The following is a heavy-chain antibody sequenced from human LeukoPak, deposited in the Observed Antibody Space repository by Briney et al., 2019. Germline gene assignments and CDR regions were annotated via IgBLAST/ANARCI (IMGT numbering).Heavy chain of an antibody. CDR3: ARDTITGSTLRVY. Sequence: GGSLRLSCTASGFTFSSYAMSWVRQAPGKGLEWVPSISGGSSYIYYADSVKGRFTISRDNAKNSLYLQMNSLGAGDTAVYYCARDTITGSTLRVYWGQGTLVTVSS. D-gene: IGHD1-7*01. CDR1: GFTFSSYA. J-gene: IGHJ4*02. CDR2: ISGGSSYI. V-gene: IGHV3-21*01.